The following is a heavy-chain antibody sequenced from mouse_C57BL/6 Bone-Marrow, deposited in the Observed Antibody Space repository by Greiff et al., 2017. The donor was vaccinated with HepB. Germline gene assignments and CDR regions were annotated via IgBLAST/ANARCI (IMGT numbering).Heavy chain of an antibody. CDR2: GQGLEWIG. Sequence: QVHVKQSGPELARPWASVKISCQAFYTFSRRVHFAIRDTNYWMQWVKQRPGQGLEWIGAIYPGNGDTSYNQKFKGKATLTADKSSSTAYMQLSSLTSEDSAVYYCACPDYYGSSWYFDVWGTGTTVTVSS. V-gene: IGHV1-87*01. D-gene: IGHD1-1*01. CDR3: SEDSAVYYCACPDYYGSSWYFDV. CDR1: YTFSRRVH. J-gene: IGHJ1*03.